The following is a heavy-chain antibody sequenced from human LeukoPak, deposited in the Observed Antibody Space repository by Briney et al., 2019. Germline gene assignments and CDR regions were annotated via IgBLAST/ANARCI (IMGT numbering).Heavy chain of an antibody. J-gene: IGHJ4*02. CDR3: ARDFWSGYSPVDY. V-gene: IGHV3-73*01. CDR1: GFTFSASP. Sequence: GGSLKLSCTASGFTFSASPIHWVRQASGKGLEWVGRITGTHATAYAASVKGRFTISKDDSKSTTYLQMNSLETEDTAVYYCARDFWSGYSPVDYWGQGTLVTVSS. CDR2: ITGTHAT. D-gene: IGHD3-3*01.